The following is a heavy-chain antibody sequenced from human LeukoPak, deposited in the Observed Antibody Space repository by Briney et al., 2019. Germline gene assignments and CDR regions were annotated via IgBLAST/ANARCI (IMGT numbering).Heavy chain of an antibody. CDR3: ARYFSGRDGYNLGFDY. CDR1: GFTFSSYS. CDR2: INSSSSYI. V-gene: IGHV3-21*01. J-gene: IGHJ4*02. Sequence: GGSLRLSCAASGFTFSSYSMNWVRRAPGEGLEWVSSINSSSSYIYYADSVKGRFTISRDNAKNSLYLQMNSLRAEDTAVYYCARYFSGRDGYNLGFDYWGQGTLVTVSS. D-gene: IGHD5-24*01.